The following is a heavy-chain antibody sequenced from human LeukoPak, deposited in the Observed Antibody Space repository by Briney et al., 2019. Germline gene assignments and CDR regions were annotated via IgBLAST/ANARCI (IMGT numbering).Heavy chain of an antibody. CDR2: IIPIFDTA. Sequence: SVKLSCKASGGTFSSYAISWVRQAPGQGLEWMAEIIPIFDTANYAQRFQGRVTITTDESTSTAYMELSSLRSEDTAVYYCARDVTGTTHAFDIWGQGTMVTVSS. J-gene: IGHJ3*02. V-gene: IGHV1-69*05. CDR1: GGTFSSYA. D-gene: IGHD1-7*01. CDR3: ARDVTGTTHAFDI.